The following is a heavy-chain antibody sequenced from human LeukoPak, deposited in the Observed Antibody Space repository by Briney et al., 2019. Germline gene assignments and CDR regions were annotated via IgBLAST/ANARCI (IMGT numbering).Heavy chain of an antibody. Sequence: GGSLRLSCAASGFTFSSYGMHWVRRAPGKGLEWVAFIRYDGSNKYYADSVKGRFTISRDNSKNTLYLQMNSLRAEDTAVYYCAKGGGRWLVLYYFDYWGQGTLVTVSS. CDR3: AKGGGRWLVLYYFDY. J-gene: IGHJ4*02. CDR2: IRYDGSNK. CDR1: GFTFSSYG. V-gene: IGHV3-30*02. D-gene: IGHD6-19*01.